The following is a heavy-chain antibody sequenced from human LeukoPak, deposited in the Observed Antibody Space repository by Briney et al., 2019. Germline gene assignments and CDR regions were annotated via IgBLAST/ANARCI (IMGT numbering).Heavy chain of an antibody. J-gene: IGHJ6*02. V-gene: IGHV3-21*01. CDR3: TRDRITMEYGMDV. CDR1: GFTFSSYS. CDR2: ISSSSSYI. D-gene: IGHD2/OR15-2a*01. Sequence: PGGSLRLSCAASGFTFSSYSMNWVRQAPGKGLEWVSSISSSSSYIYYADSVKGRFTISRDNSKNTLYLQMNSLRAEDTAVYYCTRDRITMEYGMDVWGQGTTVTVSS.